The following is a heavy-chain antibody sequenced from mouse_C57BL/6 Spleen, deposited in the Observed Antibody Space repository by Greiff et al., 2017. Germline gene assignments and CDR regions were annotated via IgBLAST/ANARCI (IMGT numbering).Heavy chain of an antibody. V-gene: IGHV5-4*03. CDR2: ISDGGSYT. D-gene: IGHD1-1*01. CDR1: GFTFSSYA. Sequence: EVMLVESGGGLVKPGGSLKLSCAASGFTFSSYAMSWVRQTPEKRLEWVATISDGGSYTYYPDNVKGRFTISRDNAKNNLYLQMSHLKSEDTAMYYCARSFTTVVSDWYFDVWGTGTTVTVSS. J-gene: IGHJ1*03. CDR3: ARSFTTVVSDWYFDV.